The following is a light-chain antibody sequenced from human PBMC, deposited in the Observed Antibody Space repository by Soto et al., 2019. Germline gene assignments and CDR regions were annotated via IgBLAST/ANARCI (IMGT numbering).Light chain of an antibody. V-gene: IGLV2-14*01. CDR1: SSDVGGYDY. J-gene: IGLJ1*01. Sequence: QSALTPPASVSGSPGQSIAISCTGTSSDVGGYDYVSWYQLHPGKAPKLMIFEVSNRPSGVSYRFSGSKSGNTASLTISGLQVEDEADYFCSSYSISTAYLFGTGTKVTVL. CDR2: EVS. CDR3: SSYSISTAYL.